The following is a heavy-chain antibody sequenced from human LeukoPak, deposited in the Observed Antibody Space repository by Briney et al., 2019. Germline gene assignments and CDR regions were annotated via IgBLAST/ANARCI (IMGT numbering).Heavy chain of an antibody. J-gene: IGHJ4*02. Sequence: PGGSLKISCQGSGYSFSAYWIAGVRQVPGKGLEGMGIINPRDSDTRYSPSFLGQVTFSADKSINTAYLQWRSLKAPDTAMYYCAKISLAGDYFDYWGQGTLVIVSS. CDR3: AKISLAGDYFDY. CDR1: GYSFSAYW. CDR2: INPRDSDT. V-gene: IGHV5-51*01. D-gene: IGHD6-19*01.